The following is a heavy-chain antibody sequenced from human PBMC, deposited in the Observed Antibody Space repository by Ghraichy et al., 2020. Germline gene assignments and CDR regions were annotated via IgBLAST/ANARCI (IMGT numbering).Heavy chain of an antibody. D-gene: IGHD4-11*01. Sequence: GSLRLSCAASGFTFSSYGMHWVRQAPGKGLEWVAVISYDGSNKYYADSVKGRFTISRDNSKNTLYLQMNSLRAEDTAVFYCAKDYSNLYNWFDPWGQGTLVTVSS. CDR1: GFTFSSYG. CDR2: ISYDGSNK. CDR3: AKDYSNLYNWFDP. J-gene: IGHJ5*02. V-gene: IGHV3-30*18.